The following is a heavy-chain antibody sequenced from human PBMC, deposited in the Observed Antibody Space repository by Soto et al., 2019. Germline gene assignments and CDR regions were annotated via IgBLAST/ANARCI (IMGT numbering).Heavy chain of an antibody. V-gene: IGHV3-23*01. Sequence: GGSMRLSCAASGFTFSSYSMSWVRKAPGKGLEWVSAISGSGGSTYYADSVKGRFTISRDNSKNTLYLQMNSLRAEDTAVYYCAKDIVVVPAARLDAFDIWGQGTMVTVSS. D-gene: IGHD2-2*01. CDR3: AKDIVVVPAARLDAFDI. J-gene: IGHJ3*02. CDR1: GFTFSSYS. CDR2: ISGSGGST.